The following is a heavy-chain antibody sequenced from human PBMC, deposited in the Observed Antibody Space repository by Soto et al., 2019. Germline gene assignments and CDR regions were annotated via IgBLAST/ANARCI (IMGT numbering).Heavy chain of an antibody. D-gene: IGHD6-13*01. V-gene: IGHV3-30-3*01. J-gene: IGHJ4*02. CDR1: GFTFSSYA. Sequence: QVQLVESGGGVVQPGMSLRLSCAASGFTFSSYAMHWVLQAPGKGLEWVAVISYDGSNKYYADSVKGRFTISRDNSKNTLYLQMNSLRAEDTAVYYCARYRFSWSSSYNFDDWGQGTLVTVSS. CDR3: ARYRFSWSSSYNFDD. CDR2: ISYDGSNK.